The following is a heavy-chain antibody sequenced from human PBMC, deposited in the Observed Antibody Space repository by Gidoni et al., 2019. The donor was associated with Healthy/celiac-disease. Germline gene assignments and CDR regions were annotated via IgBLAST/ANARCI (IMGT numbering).Heavy chain of an antibody. CDR1: GFPFSGSA. J-gene: IGHJ4*02. CDR2: IRSKANSYAT. CDR3: TSLSRVYGDTDY. D-gene: IGHD4-17*01. Sequence: EVQLVESGGGLVQPGGSLKLSCAASGFPFSGSAMHWVRQASGKGLEWVGRIRSKANSYATAYAASVKGRFTISRDDSKNTAYLQMNSLKTEDTAVYYCTSLSRVYGDTDYWGQGTLVTVSS. V-gene: IGHV3-73*02.